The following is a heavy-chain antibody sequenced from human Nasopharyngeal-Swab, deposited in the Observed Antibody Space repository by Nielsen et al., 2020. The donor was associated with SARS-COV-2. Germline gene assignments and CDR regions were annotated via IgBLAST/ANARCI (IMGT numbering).Heavy chain of an antibody. CDR1: EFTFSNAW. CDR3: TRAGSYRFDY. J-gene: IGHJ4*02. CDR2: INPAGSTT. V-gene: IGHV3-74*01. Sequence: GGSLRLSCATSEFTFSNAWMSWVRQAPGKGLVWVSRINPAGSTTDYEDSVRGRFTISRDNAKNTLYLQMNSLTVEDSAVYFCTRAGSYRFDYWGQGTLVTVSS. D-gene: IGHD1-26*01.